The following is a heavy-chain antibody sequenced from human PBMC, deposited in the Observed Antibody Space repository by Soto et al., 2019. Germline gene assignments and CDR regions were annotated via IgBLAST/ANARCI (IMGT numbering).Heavy chain of an antibody. D-gene: IGHD1-26*01. J-gene: IGHJ6*02. V-gene: IGHV4-31*03. CDR3: ARDAGVGAITYGMDV. CDR1: GGSISSGGYY. Sequence: QVQLQESGPGLVKPSQTLSLTCTVSGGSISSGGYYWSWIRQHPGKGLEWIGYIYYSGSTYYHPSLTSRVTISVDTSKNQFSLKLSSVTAADTAVYYCARDAGVGAITYGMDVWGQGTTVTVSS. CDR2: IYYSGST.